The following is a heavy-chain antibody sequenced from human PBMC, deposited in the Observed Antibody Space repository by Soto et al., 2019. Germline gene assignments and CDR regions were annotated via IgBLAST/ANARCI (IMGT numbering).Heavy chain of an antibody. J-gene: IGHJ6*02. Sequence: QVQLQESRPRLVKPSGTLSLTCTVSGDSVSSNSWWSWVRQPPGKGLEWIGEIHHSGSTNYNSSLTSRIAISIDKSKNQFSLNLYSVTAADAAVFYCARAPRGYGMDVWGQGTTVSVSS. CDR1: GDSVSSNSW. V-gene: IGHV4-4*02. CDR3: ARAPRGYGMDV. CDR2: IHHSGST.